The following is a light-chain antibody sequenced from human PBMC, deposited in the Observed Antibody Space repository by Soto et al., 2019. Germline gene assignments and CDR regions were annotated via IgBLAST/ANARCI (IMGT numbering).Light chain of an antibody. CDR2: DDS. CDR1: RSNIGAAYG. CDR3: ESYDRGLSGFYV. V-gene: IGLV1-40*01. J-gene: IGLJ1*01. Sequence: QSVLTQPPSVSGAPGQRVTISCTGGRSNIGAAYGDHWYQHLPGTAPKLLIYDDSNRPSAGPDRFSGSKSDTSASVDITALQAVDGADYYGESYDRGLSGFYVFGTGTKLTVL.